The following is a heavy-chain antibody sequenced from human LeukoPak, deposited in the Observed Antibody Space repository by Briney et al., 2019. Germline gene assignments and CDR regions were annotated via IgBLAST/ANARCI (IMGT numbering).Heavy chain of an antibody. CDR1: GFTFSSYS. Sequence: PGGSLRLSCAASGFTFSSYSMNWVRQAPGKGLEWVSSISSSSSYIYYADSVKGRFTISRDNAKHSLYLQMNSLRAEDTAVYYCARDGGYYYDSSGYYPENYWGQGTLVTVSS. V-gene: IGHV3-21*01. CDR3: ARDGGYYYDSSGYYPENY. J-gene: IGHJ4*02. D-gene: IGHD3-22*01. CDR2: ISSSSSYI.